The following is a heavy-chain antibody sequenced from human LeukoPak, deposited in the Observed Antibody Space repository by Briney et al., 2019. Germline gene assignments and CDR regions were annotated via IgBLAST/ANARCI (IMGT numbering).Heavy chain of an antibody. CDR3: ARGPLYYYDSSGYFGY. J-gene: IGHJ4*02. D-gene: IGHD3-22*01. V-gene: IGHV4-34*01. CDR1: GGSFSGYY. Sequence: ASETLFLTCAVYGGSFSGYYWSWIRQPPGKGLEWIGEINHSGSTNYNPSLKSRVTISVDTSKNQFSLKLSSVTAADTAVYYCARGPLYYYDSSGYFGYWGQGTLVTVSS. CDR2: INHSGST.